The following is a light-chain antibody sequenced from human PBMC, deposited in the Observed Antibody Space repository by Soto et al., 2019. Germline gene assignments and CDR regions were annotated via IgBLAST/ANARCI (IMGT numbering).Light chain of an antibody. Sequence: DIQMTQSPSILSASVGDRVTITCRASQSISTWLAWYQQKPGKVPKPLIYGASSLESGVPSRFSGSGSGTEFTLTISSLQPDDFATYYCQQYNSYSGTFGQGTKVEIK. CDR1: QSISTW. CDR3: QQYNSYSGT. V-gene: IGKV1-5*01. J-gene: IGKJ1*01. CDR2: GAS.